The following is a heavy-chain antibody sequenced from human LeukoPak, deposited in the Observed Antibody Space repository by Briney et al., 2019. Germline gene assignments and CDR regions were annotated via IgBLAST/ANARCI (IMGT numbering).Heavy chain of an antibody. CDR3: ARDLRVGYDYGDYDDS. V-gene: IGHV3-21*01. J-gene: IGHJ3*01. D-gene: IGHD4-17*01. CDR2: ISSSSSYK. CDR1: GFTFSSYS. Sequence: GGSLRLSCAASGFTFSSYSMNWVRQAPGKGLEWVSSISSSSSYKYYADSVKGRFTISRDNAKNSLYLQMNSLRAEDTAVYYCARDLRVGYDYGDYDDSWGQGTMVTVSS.